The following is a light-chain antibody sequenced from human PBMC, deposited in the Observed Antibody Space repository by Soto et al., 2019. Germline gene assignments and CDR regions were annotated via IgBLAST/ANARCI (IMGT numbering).Light chain of an antibody. CDR2: EVT. CDR3: SSYTNINTRAGV. J-gene: IGLJ1*01. CDR1: SGDVGSYNR. V-gene: IGLV2-14*01. Sequence: QSVLTQPASVSGSPGQSITISCTGTSGDVGSYNRVSWYQQHPGKAPKLIIYEVTDRPSGVSNRFSGSKSGNTASLTISGLQAEDEAEYYCSSYTNINTRAGVFGTGNKVTV.